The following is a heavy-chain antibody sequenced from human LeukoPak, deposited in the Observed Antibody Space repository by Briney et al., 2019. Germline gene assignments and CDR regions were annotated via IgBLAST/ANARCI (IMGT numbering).Heavy chain of an antibody. CDR1: GYSISSGYY. D-gene: IGHD4-11*01. V-gene: IGHV4-38-2*01. CDR2: IYHSGST. Sequence: SETLSLTCAVSGYSISSGYYWGWIRQPPGKGLEWLGSIYHSGSTYNNPSLKSRVTMSVDTSKYQFSLKLTSVTAADTAVYYCARAYSNWFDPWGQGTLVTVSS. J-gene: IGHJ5*02. CDR3: ARAYSNWFDP.